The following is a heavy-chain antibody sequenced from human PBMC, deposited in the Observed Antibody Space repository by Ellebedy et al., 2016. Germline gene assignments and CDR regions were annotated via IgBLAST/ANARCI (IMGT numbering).Heavy chain of an antibody. V-gene: IGHV1-69*10. J-gene: IGHJ5*02. D-gene: IGHD1-26*01. CDR1: GGTFSNYA. Sequence: SVKVSCKASGGTFSNYAISWVRQAPGQGLEWMGGIIPSLGIVNYAQKFQGRLTIAADTSTSTAYMQLSSLRAEDTAVYYCARVTPRSYSGSYRGWFDPWGQGTLVTVSS. CDR2: IIPSLGIV. CDR3: ARVTPRSYSGSYRGWFDP.